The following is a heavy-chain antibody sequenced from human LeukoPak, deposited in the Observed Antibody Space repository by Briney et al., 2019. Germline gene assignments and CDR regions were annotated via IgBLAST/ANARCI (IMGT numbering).Heavy chain of an antibody. CDR3: ARLYYYYYYMDI. Sequence: GGSLRLSCAASGFTFTSYGVNWVRQAPGKGLEWVSYISGGSSTIYYADSVKGRFTSSRDNAKNSLFLQMNSLRAEDTAVYYCARLYYYYYYMDIWGKGTTVTVSS. V-gene: IGHV3-48*04. CDR2: ISGGSSTI. J-gene: IGHJ6*03. CDR1: GFTFTSYG.